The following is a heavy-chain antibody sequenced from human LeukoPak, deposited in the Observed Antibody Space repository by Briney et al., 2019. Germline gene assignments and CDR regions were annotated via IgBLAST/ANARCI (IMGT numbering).Heavy chain of an antibody. J-gene: IGHJ4*02. D-gene: IGHD6-6*01. Sequence: GGSLRLSCAASGFTFRSYWMSWVRQAPGKGLVWVSRINTDGSSTSYADSVKGRFTISRDNAKNTLYLQMNSLRAEDTAVYYCARVREEWEQLVPFDYWGQGTLVTVSS. CDR3: ARVREEWEQLVPFDY. CDR2: INTDGSST. V-gene: IGHV3-74*01. CDR1: GFTFRSYW.